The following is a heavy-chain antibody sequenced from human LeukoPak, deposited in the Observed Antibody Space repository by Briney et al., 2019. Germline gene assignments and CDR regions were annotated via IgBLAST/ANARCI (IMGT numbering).Heavy chain of an antibody. D-gene: IGHD3-9*01. CDR2: ISSGGSYT. J-gene: IGHJ4*02. CDR1: GFTFSDYY. CDR3: ASLYYDILTGYRFDY. Sequence: GGSLRLSCGASGFTFSDYYMSWIRQAPGKGLEWVSHISSGGSYTNYADSVKGRFTISRDNAKTSLYLQVNSLRAEDTAVYYCASLYYDILTGYRFDYWGQGTLVTVSS. V-gene: IGHV3-11*03.